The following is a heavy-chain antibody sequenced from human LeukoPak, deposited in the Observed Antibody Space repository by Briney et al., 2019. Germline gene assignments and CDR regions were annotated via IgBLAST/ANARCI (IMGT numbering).Heavy chain of an antibody. CDR1: GGSFSGYY. CDR2: INHSGST. CDR3: ARARVGATAWFDP. V-gene: IGHV4-34*01. D-gene: IGHD1-26*01. Sequence: PSETLSLTCAVYGGSFSGYYWSWIRQPPGKGLEWIGEINHSGSTYYNPSLKSRVTISVDTSKNQFSLKLSSVTAADTAVYYCARARVGATAWFDPWGQGTLVTVSS. J-gene: IGHJ5*02.